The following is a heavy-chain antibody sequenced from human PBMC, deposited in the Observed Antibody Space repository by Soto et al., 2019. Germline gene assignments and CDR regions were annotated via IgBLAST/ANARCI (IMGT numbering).Heavy chain of an antibody. D-gene: IGHD6-19*01. CDR3: ARDGTAVAGTGFDY. CDR2: IYYSGST. J-gene: IGHJ4*02. Sequence: QVQLQESGPGLVKPSQTLSLTCTVSGGSISSGDYYWSWIRQPPGKGLEWIGYIYYSGSTYYNPSLERRVTISVDSSKNQFSVKLSSVTAADTAVYYCARDGTAVAGTGFDYWGQGTLVTVSS. V-gene: IGHV4-30-4*01. CDR1: GGSISSGDYY.